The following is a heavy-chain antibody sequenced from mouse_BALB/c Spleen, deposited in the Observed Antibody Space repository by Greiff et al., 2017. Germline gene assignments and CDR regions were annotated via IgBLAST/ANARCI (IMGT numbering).Heavy chain of an antibody. CDR1: GYTFTSYW. J-gene: IGHJ3*01. Sequence: QVQLQQSGAELAKPGASVKMSCKASGYTFTSYWMHWVKQRPGQGLEWIGYINPSTGYTEYNQKFKDKATLTADKSSSTAYMQLSSLTSEDSAVYYCASTGGNYGFFAYWGQGTLVTVSA. CDR3: ASTGGNYGFFAY. V-gene: IGHV1-7*01. CDR2: INPSTGYT. D-gene: IGHD2-1*01.